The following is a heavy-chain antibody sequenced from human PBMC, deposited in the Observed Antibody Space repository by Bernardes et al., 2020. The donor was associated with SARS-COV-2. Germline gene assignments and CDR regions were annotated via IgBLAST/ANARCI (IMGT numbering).Heavy chain of an antibody. CDR2: FDPGDGET. CDR3: ATAHIVGATKGYYGMDV. V-gene: IGHV1-24*01. J-gene: IGHJ6*02. D-gene: IGHD1-26*01. CDR1: GYTLTALS. Sequence: ASVKVSCKVSGYTLTALSMHWVRQAPGKGLEWMGWFDPGDGETIYAQKFQGRVTMTEDTSTDTAYMELSSLRSEDSAVYYCATAHIVGATKGYYGMDVWGQGTTVTVSS.